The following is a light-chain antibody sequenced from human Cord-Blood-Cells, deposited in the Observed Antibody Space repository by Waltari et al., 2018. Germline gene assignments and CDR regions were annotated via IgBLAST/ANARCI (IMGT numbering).Light chain of an antibody. CDR1: RLRSYY. CDR3: NSRDSSGNHVV. CDR2: GKN. J-gene: IGLJ2*01. V-gene: IGLV3-19*01. Sequence: SSELTQDPAVSVALGQTVRITCQGDRLRSYYASWYQQKPGQAPVFVIYGKNNRPSGIPDRFSGSSSGNTASLTITGAQAEDDADYYCNSRDSSGNHVVFGGGTKLTVL.